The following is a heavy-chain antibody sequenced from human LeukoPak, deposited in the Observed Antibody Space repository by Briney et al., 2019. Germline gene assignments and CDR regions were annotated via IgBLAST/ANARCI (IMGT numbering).Heavy chain of an antibody. CDR1: GFIFSDYY. CDR2: SRNKANGYTP. V-gene: IGHV3-72*01. D-gene: IGHD3-22*01. Sequence: PGGSLRLSCAASGFIFSDYYIDWVRQAPGKGLEWVGRSRNKANGYTPEYAASVRGRFTISRDDSKNSLYLQMNSLKTEDTAVYHCTGSQSSGIDVSDIWGRGTMVTVSS. CDR3: TGSQSSGIDVSDI. J-gene: IGHJ3*02.